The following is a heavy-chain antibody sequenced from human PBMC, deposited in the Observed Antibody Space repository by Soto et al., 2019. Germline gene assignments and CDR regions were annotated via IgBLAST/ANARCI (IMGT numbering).Heavy chain of an antibody. CDR2: INPSGGST. V-gene: IGHV1-46*01. J-gene: IGHJ4*02. D-gene: IGHD3-22*01. CDR1: GYTFTSYY. Sequence: ASVKVSCKASGYTFTSYYMHWVRQAPGQGLEWMGIINPSGGSTSYAQKFQGRVTMTRDTSTSTVYMELSSLRSEDTAVYYCAREIPGPKYYYDSSGYYDYWGQGTLVTVSS. CDR3: AREIPGPKYYYDSSGYYDY.